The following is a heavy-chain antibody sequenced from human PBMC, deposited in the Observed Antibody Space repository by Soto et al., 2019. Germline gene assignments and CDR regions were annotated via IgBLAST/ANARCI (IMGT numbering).Heavy chain of an antibody. CDR2: INPGGGSI. J-gene: IGHJ4*02. V-gene: IGHV1-46*03. CDR3: ASARTDY. Sequence: QVQLVQSGAEVKKPGASVKVSCKASGYTFTSYYMHWVRQAPGQGFEWRGIINPGGGSISYARKFQGGVTMTRETSTSTVYMELSRLRSEATAVYSCASARTDYWGQGTLVTVSS. CDR1: GYTFTSYY.